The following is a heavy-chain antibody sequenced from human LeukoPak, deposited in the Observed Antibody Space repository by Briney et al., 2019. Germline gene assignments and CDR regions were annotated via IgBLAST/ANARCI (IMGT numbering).Heavy chain of an antibody. V-gene: IGHV6-1*01. D-gene: IGHD1-26*01. CDR2: TYYRSKWKN. Sequence: SQTLSLTCALSGDSVSSNSACWDWIRQSPSGGLEWLGRTYYRSKWKNDYAVSVKSRITINPDTSKNQFSLQLNSVTPEDTAVYYCAREGAGKEATFDYWGQGTLVTVSS. CDR3: AREGAGKEATFDY. CDR1: GDSVSSNSAC. J-gene: IGHJ4*02.